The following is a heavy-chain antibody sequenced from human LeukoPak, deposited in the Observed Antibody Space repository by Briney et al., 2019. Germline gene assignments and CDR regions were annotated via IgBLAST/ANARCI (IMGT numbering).Heavy chain of an antibody. V-gene: IGHV4-59*01. Sequence: PSETLSLTCTVSGGSISSYYWSWIRQPPGKGLECVVYIYDSGSTNYNPSLKSRVTISVDTSKNQFSLKLSSVTAADTAVYYCARGGSGYDSFYYYGMDVWGQGTTVTVSS. CDR1: GGSISSYY. CDR3: ARGGSGYDSFYYYGMDV. J-gene: IGHJ6*02. CDR2: IYDSGST. D-gene: IGHD5-12*01.